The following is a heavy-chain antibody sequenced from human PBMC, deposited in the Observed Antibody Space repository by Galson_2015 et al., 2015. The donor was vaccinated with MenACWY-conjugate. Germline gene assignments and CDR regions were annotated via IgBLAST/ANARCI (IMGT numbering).Heavy chain of an antibody. CDR3: ASHLLGNIGYD. CDR2: ISGKNGNA. D-gene: IGHD2/OR15-2a*01. CDR1: GYTFRNYG. J-gene: IGHJ1*01. Sequence: SVKVSCKASGYTFRNYGFTWVRRAPGQGLEWLGRISGKNGNAIYAQKLQDRFIMTTDASTNTTYMQLGSLRSDDTATYYCASHLLGNIGYDWGQGTLVTVSS. V-gene: IGHV1-18*01.